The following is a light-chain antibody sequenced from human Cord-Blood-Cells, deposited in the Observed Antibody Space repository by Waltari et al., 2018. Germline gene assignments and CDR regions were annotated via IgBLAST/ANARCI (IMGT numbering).Light chain of an antibody. CDR3: AAWDDSLNGRV. J-gene: IGLJ1*01. Sequence: QSVLTQQPSPSGTPGQRVTISCSGSSSNIGRNTVNWYQQLPGTAPKLHIYINNPRPSGVPDRSSRYKSGSSASLAIRGLQSEEEAYYYCAAWDDSLNGRVFGTGTKVTVL. CDR1: SSNIGRNT. V-gene: IGLV1-44*01. CDR2: INN.